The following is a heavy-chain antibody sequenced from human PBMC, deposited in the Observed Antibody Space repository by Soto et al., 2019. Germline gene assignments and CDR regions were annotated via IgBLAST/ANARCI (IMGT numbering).Heavy chain of an antibody. CDR3: AKVDDIVVVPAAIGNFDY. CDR2: ISGSGGST. V-gene: IGHV3-23*01. D-gene: IGHD2-2*01. J-gene: IGHJ4*02. Sequence: GGSLRLSCAASGFTFSSYAMSWVRQAPGKGLEWVSAISGSGGSTYYADSVKGRFTISRDNSKNTLYLQMNSLRAEDTAVYYCAKVDDIVVVPAAIGNFDYWGQGTLVTVSS. CDR1: GFTFSSYA.